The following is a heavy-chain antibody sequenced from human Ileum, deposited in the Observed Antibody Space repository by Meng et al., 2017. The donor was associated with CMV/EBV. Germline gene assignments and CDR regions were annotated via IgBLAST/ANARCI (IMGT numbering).Heavy chain of an antibody. D-gene: IGHD5-18*01. V-gene: IGHV1-2*02. J-gene: IGHJ6*02. CDR1: GYTFTGYY. CDR2: INPNSGGT. Sequence: ASVKVSCKASGYTFTGYYMHWVRQAPGQGLEWMGWINPNSGGTNYAQKFQGRVTMTRDTSITTAYMELSRLRSDDTAVYYCARDRVTRALRDYYYYGMDVWGQGTTVTVSS. CDR3: ARDRVTRALRDYYYYGMDV.